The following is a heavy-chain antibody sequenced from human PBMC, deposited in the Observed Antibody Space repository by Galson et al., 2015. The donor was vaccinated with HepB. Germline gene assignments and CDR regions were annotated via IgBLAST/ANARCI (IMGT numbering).Heavy chain of an antibody. CDR1: GFTFSSYA. D-gene: IGHD4-23*01. CDR3: ARDLRGRGKEMGY. V-gene: IGHV3-30*04. J-gene: IGHJ4*02. CDR2: ISYDGSNK. Sequence: SLRLSCAASGFTFSSYAMHWVRQAPGKGLEWVAVISYDGSNKYYADSVKGRFTISRDKSKNTLYLQMNSLRAEDTAVYYCARDLRGRGKEMGYWGQGTLVTVSS.